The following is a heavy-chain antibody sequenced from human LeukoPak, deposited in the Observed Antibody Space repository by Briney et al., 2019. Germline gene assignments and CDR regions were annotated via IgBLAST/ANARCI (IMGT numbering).Heavy chain of an antibody. CDR2: ISASTGIT. CDR3: ARVVMGYDSSGPFQH. Sequence: ASVKVSCKASGYTFTNNGITWVRQAPGQGLEWMGWISASTGITKYAHKVQDRVTMTTDTSTSTAYMDLRSLTPDDTAVYYCARVVMGYDSSGPFQHWGQGTLVTVSS. V-gene: IGHV1-18*01. D-gene: IGHD3-22*01. CDR1: GYTFTNNG. J-gene: IGHJ1*01.